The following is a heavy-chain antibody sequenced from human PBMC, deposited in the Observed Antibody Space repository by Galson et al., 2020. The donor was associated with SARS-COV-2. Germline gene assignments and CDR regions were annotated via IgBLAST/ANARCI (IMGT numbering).Heavy chain of an antibody. J-gene: IGHJ4*02. CDR2: INYRGAT. CDR1: GGSISCVNDQ. V-gene: IGHV4-39*01. CDR3: ARLTPDGTGYHYFDY. D-gene: IGHD3-22*01. Sequence: SETLSLTCTVSGGSISCVNDQWWDWIRQPPGKGLVWSGTINYRGATVYNPSLKSRVTMSVDTSQNQYYLRLNFMTGADTAVYFCARLTPDGTGYHYFDYWGQGTLVTVSS.